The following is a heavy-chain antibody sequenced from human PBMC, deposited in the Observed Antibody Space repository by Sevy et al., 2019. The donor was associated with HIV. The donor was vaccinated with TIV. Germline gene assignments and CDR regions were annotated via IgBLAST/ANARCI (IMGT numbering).Heavy chain of an antibody. CDR2: IKSKTDGGTT. Sequence: GGSLRLSCAASGFTFSKAWMNWVRQAPGKGPEWVGRIKSKTDGGTTDFAAFVKGRFKISRDDSNDTLFLQMDNLEVEDTAVYYCTPAHHWFGTLRLDWGHGTLVNVSS. V-gene: IGHV3-15*01. J-gene: IGHJ4*01. CDR3: TPAHHWFGTLRLD. D-gene: IGHD3-16*01. CDR1: GFTFSKAW.